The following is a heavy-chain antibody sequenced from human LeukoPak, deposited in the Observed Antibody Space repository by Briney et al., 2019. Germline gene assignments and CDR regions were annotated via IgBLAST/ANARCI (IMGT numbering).Heavy chain of an antibody. Sequence: GGSLRLSCTTSGFMSTLYSMSWVRQSPGKGLELISYISNSGETIYYADSVKGRFTISRDNAKNSLYLQMNSLRAEDTAVYYCARDTAVSDFDYWGRGTLVTVSS. V-gene: IGHV3-48*04. J-gene: IGHJ4*02. CDR2: ISNSGETI. CDR1: GFMSTLYS. CDR3: ARDTAVSDFDY. D-gene: IGHD4-23*01.